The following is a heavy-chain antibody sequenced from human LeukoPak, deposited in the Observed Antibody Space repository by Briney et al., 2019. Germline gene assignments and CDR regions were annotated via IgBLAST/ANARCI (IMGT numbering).Heavy chain of an antibody. CDR2: IIPIFGTA. V-gene: IGHV1-69*05. CDR3: ARVDYYDSSGYSEIDY. D-gene: IGHD3-22*01. CDR1: GYTFTSYY. J-gene: IGHJ4*02. Sequence: ASVKVSCKASGYTFTSYYIHWVRQAPGQGLEWMGRIIPIFGTANYAQKFQGRVTITTDESTSTAYMELSSLRSEDTAVYYCARVDYYDSSGYSEIDYWGQGTLVTVSS.